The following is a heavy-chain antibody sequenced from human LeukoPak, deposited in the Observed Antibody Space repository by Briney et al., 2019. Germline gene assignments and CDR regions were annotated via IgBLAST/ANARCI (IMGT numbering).Heavy chain of an antibody. CDR2: INWNGGSR. V-gene: IGHV3-20*04. CDR3: ARGQPGAGTTGTFMD. Sequence: AGGSLRLSCAASGFNFDDYVMSWVRQAPGKGLEWVSGINWNGGSRGYADSVKGRFTISRDNAKNSLYLQMNSLRAEDTAVYYCARGQPGAGTTGTFMDWGQGTLVTVSS. CDR1: GFNFDDYV. D-gene: IGHD1-1*01. J-gene: IGHJ4*02.